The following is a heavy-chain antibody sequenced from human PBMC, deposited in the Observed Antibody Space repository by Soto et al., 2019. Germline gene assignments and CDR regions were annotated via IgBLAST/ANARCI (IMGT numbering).Heavy chain of an antibody. CDR2: IYPGDSDT. V-gene: IGHV5-51*01. CDR1: GYSFTIYW. CDR3: ARLGASSEYYDFWSGYYRGWFDP. J-gene: IGHJ5*02. Sequence: PGESLKISCKGSGYSFTIYWIGWVPQRPGKGLEWMGIIYPGDSDTRYSPSFQGQVTISADKSISTAYLQWSSLKASDTAMYYCARLGASSEYYDFWSGYYRGWFDPWGQGTLVTVSS. D-gene: IGHD3-3*01.